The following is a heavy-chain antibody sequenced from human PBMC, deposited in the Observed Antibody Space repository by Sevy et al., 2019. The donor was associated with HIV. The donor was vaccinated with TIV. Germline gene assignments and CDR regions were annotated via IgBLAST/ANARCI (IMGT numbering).Heavy chain of an antibody. Sequence: ASVKVSCKASGYMFIAYFIHWVRQAPGQGLEWMGRINPNSGDTNSAQKFQGRVTLTRDTSINTVYMELSRLRSDDTAVYSCARVVYDDSTAYYFDYWGQGTLVTVSS. CDR2: INPNSGDT. J-gene: IGHJ4*02. CDR3: ARVVYDDSTAYYFDY. CDR1: GYMFIAYF. V-gene: IGHV1-2*06. D-gene: IGHD3-22*01.